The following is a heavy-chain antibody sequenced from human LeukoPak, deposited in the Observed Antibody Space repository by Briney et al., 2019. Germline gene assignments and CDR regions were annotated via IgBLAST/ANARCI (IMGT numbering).Heavy chain of an antibody. D-gene: IGHD3-3*01. V-gene: IGHV1-2*02. CDR3: ARVSPYDLWSGGPDVFDY. CDR2: INQDSDST. Sequence: ASVKVSCKASGYAFTAYYVHWVRQAPGQGPEWMGWINQDSDSTNFAKKFQGRVIMTTETSISTAYMKLTSLTSDDTAVYYCARVSPYDLWSGGPDVFDYWGQGTMVTVSS. CDR1: GYAFTAYY. J-gene: IGHJ4*02.